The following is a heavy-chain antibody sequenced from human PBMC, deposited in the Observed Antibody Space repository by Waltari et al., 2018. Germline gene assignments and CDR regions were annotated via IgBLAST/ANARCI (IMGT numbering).Heavy chain of an antibody. Sequence: QVQLVQSGAEVKKPGASVKVSCKASGYTFTSYGISWVRQAPGQGLEWMGWISAYNGNTTYAQKLQGRVTMTTDTSTSTAYMELRSLRSDDTAVYYCASLGSITGNGYYYGMDVWGQGTTVTVSS. CDR1: GYTFTSYG. CDR3: ASLGSITGNGYYYGMDV. V-gene: IGHV1-18*01. J-gene: IGHJ6*02. CDR2: ISAYNGNT. D-gene: IGHD1-20*01.